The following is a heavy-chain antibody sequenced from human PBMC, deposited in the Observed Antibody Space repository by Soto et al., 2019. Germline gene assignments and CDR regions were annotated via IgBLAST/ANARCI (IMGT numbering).Heavy chain of an antibody. Sequence: ASVKVSCKASGYTFTGYYMHWVRQAPGQGLEWMGWINPNSGGTNYAQKFQGRVTMTRDTSISTAYMELSRLRSDDTAVYYCARGGRYYYDSSGNPRAFDIWGQGTMVTVSS. D-gene: IGHD3-22*01. CDR2: INPNSGGT. CDR3: ARGGRYYYDSSGNPRAFDI. CDR1: GYTFTGYY. J-gene: IGHJ3*02. V-gene: IGHV1-2*02.